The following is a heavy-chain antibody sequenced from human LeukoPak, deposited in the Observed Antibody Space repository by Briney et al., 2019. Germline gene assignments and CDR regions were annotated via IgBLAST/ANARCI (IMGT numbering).Heavy chain of an antibody. D-gene: IGHD5/OR15-5a*01. CDR1: GGSISSSF. Sequence: SETLSLTCTVSGGSISSSFWSWLRQPPGEGLEWIGYIYYTGSTNYNPSLKSRVTISVDTSKNQFSLKLSSVTAADTAVYYCARESVSPKAWFDPWGQGTLVTVSS. CDR2: IYYTGST. J-gene: IGHJ5*02. CDR3: ARESVSPKAWFDP. V-gene: IGHV4-59*01.